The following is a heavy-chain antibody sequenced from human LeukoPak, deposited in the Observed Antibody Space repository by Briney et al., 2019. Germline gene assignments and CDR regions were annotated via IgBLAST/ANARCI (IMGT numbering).Heavy chain of an antibody. V-gene: IGHV1-69*13. CDR2: IIPIFPTA. CDR3: ARASHGFIITQASFDY. CDR1: GGTFSSYA. Sequence: ASVKVSCKASGGTFSSYAISWVRQAPGQGLEWMGGIIPIFPTANYAPKFQGRVTITADESTSTAYMELSSLRSEDTAMYYCARASHGFIITQASFDYWGQGTVVTVSS. D-gene: IGHD3-10*01. J-gene: IGHJ4*02.